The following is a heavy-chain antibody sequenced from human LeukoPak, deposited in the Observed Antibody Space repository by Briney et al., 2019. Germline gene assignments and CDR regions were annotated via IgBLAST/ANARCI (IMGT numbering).Heavy chain of an antibody. CDR2: MSYDGSNK. J-gene: IGHJ4*02. Sequence: GRSLRLSCAASGFTSSSYGMHWVRQAPGKGLEWVAVMSYDGSNKYYADSVKGRFTISRDNSKNTLYLQMNSLRAEDTAVYYCAKDYCSSTSCPNYWGQGTLVTVSS. D-gene: IGHD2-2*01. CDR3: AKDYCSSTSCPNY. CDR1: GFTSSSYG. V-gene: IGHV3-30*18.